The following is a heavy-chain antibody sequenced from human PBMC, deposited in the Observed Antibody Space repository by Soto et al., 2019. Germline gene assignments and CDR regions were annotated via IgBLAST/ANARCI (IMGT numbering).Heavy chain of an antibody. V-gene: IGHV1-69*12. CDR1: GGTFSSYA. CDR3: ARGTRQWLVRYYYYGMDV. D-gene: IGHD6-19*01. J-gene: IGHJ6*02. CDR2: IIPIFGTA. Sequence: QVQLVQSGAEVKKPGSSVKVSCKASGGTFSSYAISWVRQAPGQGLEWMGGIIPIFGTANYAQKFQGRVTITADESTSTAYMEMSSLRSEDTAVYYCARGTRQWLVRYYYYGMDVWGQGTTVTVSS.